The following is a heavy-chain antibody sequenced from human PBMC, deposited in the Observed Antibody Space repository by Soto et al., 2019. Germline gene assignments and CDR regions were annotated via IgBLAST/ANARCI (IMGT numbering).Heavy chain of an antibody. V-gene: IGHV1-46*01. Sequence: ASVKVSCKASGYTFTSYYMHWVRQAPGQGLAWMGIINPSGGSTSYAQKFQGRVTMTRDTSTSTVYMELSSLRSEDTAVYYCARESLSYYYDSSGYIYGYGMDVWGQGTTVTAP. J-gene: IGHJ6*02. CDR3: ARESLSYYYDSSGYIYGYGMDV. CDR1: GYTFTSYY. D-gene: IGHD3-22*01. CDR2: INPSGGST.